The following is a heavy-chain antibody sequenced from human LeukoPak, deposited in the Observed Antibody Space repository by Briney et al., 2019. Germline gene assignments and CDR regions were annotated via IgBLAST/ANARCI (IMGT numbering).Heavy chain of an antibody. CDR1: GYTFTSFG. D-gene: IGHD1-26*01. V-gene: IGHV1-18*01. J-gene: IGHJ5*02. CDR2: INAYKGNT. Sequence: ASVKVSCKTSGYTFTSFGISWVRQAPGQGLEWMGWINAYKGNTNYAQKIQGRVTMTTDTSTSTAYMELNRLRSDDTAVYYCARDPRIVGSTPYWFDPWGQGTLVTVSS. CDR3: ARDPRIVGSTPYWFDP.